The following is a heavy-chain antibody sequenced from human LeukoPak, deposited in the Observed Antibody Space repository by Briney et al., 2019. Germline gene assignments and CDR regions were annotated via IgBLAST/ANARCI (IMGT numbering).Heavy chain of an antibody. Sequence: GGSLRFSGAASGFTFSSYSMIWVRQAPGKGLEWVSSLSSSGSYIYYADTVKGRFTISRDNAKHSLYLQMGSLRVEDTAVYYCARDLSSSTSCYTYWGQGTLVTVSS. V-gene: IGHV3-21*01. CDR1: GFTFSSYS. CDR3: ARDLSSSTSCYTY. CDR2: LSSSGSYI. J-gene: IGHJ4*02. D-gene: IGHD2-2*02.